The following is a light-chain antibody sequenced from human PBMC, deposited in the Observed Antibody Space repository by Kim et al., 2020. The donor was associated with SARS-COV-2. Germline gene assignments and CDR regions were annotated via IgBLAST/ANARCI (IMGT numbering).Light chain of an antibody. V-gene: IGLV1-44*01. Sequence: GQRDTLSCSGSSSNIGSNTVTWYQQLPGTAPKLLIYSNNQRPSGVPDRFSGSKSGTSASLAISGLQSEDEADYYCAAWDDSLNGWVFGGGTQLTVL. CDR1: SSNIGSNT. J-gene: IGLJ3*02. CDR3: AAWDDSLNGWV. CDR2: SNN.